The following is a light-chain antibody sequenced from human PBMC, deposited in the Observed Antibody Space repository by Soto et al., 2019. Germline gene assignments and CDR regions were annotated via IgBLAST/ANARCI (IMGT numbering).Light chain of an antibody. CDR3: QQYGSSRWT. J-gene: IGKJ1*01. CDR1: QSVSSSY. V-gene: IGKV3D-20*01. CDR2: DAS. Sequence: EIVLTQSPATLSLSPGERATLSCGASQSVSSSYLAWYQRKPGLAPRLLIYDASFRATGIPDRFSGSGSGTDFTLTISRLEPEDFAVYYCQQYGSSRWTFGQGTKVEIK.